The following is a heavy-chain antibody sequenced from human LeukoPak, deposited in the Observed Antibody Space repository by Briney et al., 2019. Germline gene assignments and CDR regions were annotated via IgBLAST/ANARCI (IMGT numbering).Heavy chain of an antibody. V-gene: IGHV3-9*01. CDR3: AKDIKNIAVAGPYYYYGMDV. Sequence: GGSLRLSCAASGFTFDDYAMHWVRQAPGKGLEWVSGISWNSGSIGYADSVKGRFTISRDNAKNSLYLQMNSLRAKDTALYYCAKDIKNIAVAGPYYYYGMDVWGQGTTVTVSS. CDR1: GFTFDDYA. D-gene: IGHD6-19*01. CDR2: ISWNSGSI. J-gene: IGHJ6*02.